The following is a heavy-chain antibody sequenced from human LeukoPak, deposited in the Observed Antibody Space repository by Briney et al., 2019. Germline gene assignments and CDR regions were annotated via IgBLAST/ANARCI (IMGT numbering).Heavy chain of an antibody. CDR3: AKEKGWFGEDEDYFDY. J-gene: IGHJ4*02. D-gene: IGHD3-10*01. CDR2: IRGRSDTT. CDR1: GFTFTMFS. Sequence: GGSLRLSCAASGFTFTMFSMNWLRQAPGKGLEWIAFIRGRSDTTYYADSVQGRFTISRDNAEDSVYLQMNSLRAEDTAVYYCAKEKGWFGEDEDYFDYWGQGTLVTVSS. V-gene: IGHV3-48*01.